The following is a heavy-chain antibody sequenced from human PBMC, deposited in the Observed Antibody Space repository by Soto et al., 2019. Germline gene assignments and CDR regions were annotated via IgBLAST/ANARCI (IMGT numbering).Heavy chain of an antibody. V-gene: IGHV3-30*18. CDR3: AKDGRSYDSSGYYYY. Sequence: QVQLVESGGGVVQPGRSLRLSCAASGFTFSSYGMHWVRQAPGKGLEWVAVISYDGSNKYYADSVKGRFTISRDNSRXPLYLQMNSLRAEDTAVYYCAKDGRSYDSSGYYYYWGQGTLVTVSS. CDR2: ISYDGSNK. J-gene: IGHJ4*02. CDR1: GFTFSSYG. D-gene: IGHD3-22*01.